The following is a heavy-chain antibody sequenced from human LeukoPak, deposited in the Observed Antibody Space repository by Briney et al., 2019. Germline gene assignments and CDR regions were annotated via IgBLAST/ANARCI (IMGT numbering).Heavy chain of an antibody. CDR3: ARAPTVVTPCY. D-gene: IGHD4-23*01. Sequence: KSGESLRLSCAASGFTFSSYSMNWVRQAPGKGLEWVSSISSSSSYIYYADSVKGRFTISRDNAKNSLYLQMNSLRAEDTAVYYCARAPTVVTPCYWGQGTLVTVSS. V-gene: IGHV3-21*01. J-gene: IGHJ4*02. CDR2: ISSSSSYI. CDR1: GFTFSSYS.